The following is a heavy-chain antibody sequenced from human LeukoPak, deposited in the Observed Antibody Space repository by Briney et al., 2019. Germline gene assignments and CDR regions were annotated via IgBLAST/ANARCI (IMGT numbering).Heavy chain of an antibody. V-gene: IGHV3-23*01. CDR3: AKLYSSGWLGLSS. Sequence: GGSLRLSCAASRFAFSNHAMSWVRQAPGKGLEWVSGISGDGGRTWYADSVKGRFTISRDNSKNTLYLQMSSLRDEDTAVYYCAKLYSSGWLGLSSWGQGTLVTVSS. D-gene: IGHD6-19*01. CDR1: RFAFSNHA. CDR2: ISGDGGRT. J-gene: IGHJ5*02.